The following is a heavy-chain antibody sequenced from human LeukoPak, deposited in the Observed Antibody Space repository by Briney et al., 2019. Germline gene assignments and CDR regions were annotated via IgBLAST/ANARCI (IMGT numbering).Heavy chain of an antibody. J-gene: IGHJ6*02. V-gene: IGHV1-69*13. D-gene: IGHD2-21*02. CDR1: GGTFSSYA. Sequence: SVKVSCKASGGTFSSYAISWVRQAPGQGLEWMGGIIPIFGTANYAQKFQGGVTITADESTSTAYMELSSLRSEDTAVYYCAGAYCGGDCSQSYYYYGMDVWGQGTTVTVPS. CDR3: AGAYCGGDCSQSYYYYGMDV. CDR2: IIPIFGTA.